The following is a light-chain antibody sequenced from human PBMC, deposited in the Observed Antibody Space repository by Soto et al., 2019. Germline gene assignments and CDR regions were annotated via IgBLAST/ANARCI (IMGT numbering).Light chain of an antibody. CDR1: SSNIGAGYD. J-gene: IGLJ1*01. V-gene: IGLV1-40*01. CDR2: GNS. Sequence: QSALTQPPSVSGAPGQRVTIPCTGSSSNIGAGYDVHWYQQLPGTAPKLLIYGNSNRPSGVPDRFSGSKSGTSASLAITGLQAEDEADYYCQSYDSSLRLFGTGTKVTVL. CDR3: QSYDSSLRL.